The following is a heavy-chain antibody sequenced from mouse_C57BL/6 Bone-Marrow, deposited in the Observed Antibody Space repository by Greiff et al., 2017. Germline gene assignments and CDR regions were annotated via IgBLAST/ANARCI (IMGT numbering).Heavy chain of an antibody. V-gene: IGHV5-17*01. CDR2: ISSGSSTI. CDR3: ARNYGTWYFDV. Sequence: EVHLVESGGGLVKPGGSLKLSCAASGFTFSDYGMHWVRQAPEKGLEWVAYISSGSSTIYYADTVKGRFTISRDNAKNTLFLQMTSLRSEDTAMYYCARNYGTWYFDVWGKGTTVTVSA. J-gene: IGHJ1*03. CDR1: GFTFSDYG. D-gene: IGHD1-1*01.